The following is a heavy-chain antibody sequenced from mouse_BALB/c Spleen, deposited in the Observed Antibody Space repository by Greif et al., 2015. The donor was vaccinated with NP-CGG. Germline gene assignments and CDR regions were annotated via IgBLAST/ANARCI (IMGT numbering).Heavy chain of an antibody. CDR1: GFSLTSYG. Sequence: VQLVESGPGLVAPSQSLSITCTVSGFSLTSYGVHWVRQPPGKGLEWLGVIWAGGSTNYNSALMSRLSISKANSKSKVFLKMNSPLTDDTAMYYCARDGYYAMDYWGQGTSVTVSS. V-gene: IGHV2-9*02. CDR3: ARDGYYAMDY. CDR2: IWAGGST. J-gene: IGHJ4*01.